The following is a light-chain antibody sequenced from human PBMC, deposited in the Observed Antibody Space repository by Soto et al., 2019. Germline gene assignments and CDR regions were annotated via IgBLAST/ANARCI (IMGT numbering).Light chain of an antibody. CDR2: DFS. CDR1: SNDVGGYNY. V-gene: IGLV2-11*01. J-gene: IGLJ1*01. Sequence: QSVLTQPRSVSWSPGQTVTISCTGTSNDVGGYNYVSWYQQHPGKAPKLMIYDFSKRPSGVPNRFSGSKSGNTASLTISGLQAEDEDDYYCCSYAGSYSYVFGTGTKVTDL. CDR3: CSYAGSYSYV.